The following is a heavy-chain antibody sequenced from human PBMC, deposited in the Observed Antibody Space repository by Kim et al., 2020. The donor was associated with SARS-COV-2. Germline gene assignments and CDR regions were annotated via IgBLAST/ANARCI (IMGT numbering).Heavy chain of an antibody. J-gene: IGHJ6*02. D-gene: IGHD3-22*01. V-gene: IGHV3-21*01. Sequence: GGSLRLSCAASGFTFSSYSMNWVRQAPGKGLEWVSSISSSSSYIYYADSVKGRFTISRDNAKNSLYLQMNSLRAEDTAVYYCARDCEGPTYYYDSSGDHGQTYYGMDVWGQGTTVTVSS. CDR3: ARDCEGPTYYYDSSGDHGQTYYGMDV. CDR2: ISSSSSYI. CDR1: GFTFSSYS.